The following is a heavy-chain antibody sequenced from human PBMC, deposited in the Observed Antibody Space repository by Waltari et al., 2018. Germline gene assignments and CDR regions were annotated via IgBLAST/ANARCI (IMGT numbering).Heavy chain of an antibody. CDR1: GYRFTDHA. CDR3: ARELLGGGAFDS. D-gene: IGHD3-16*01. V-gene: IGHV7-4-1*02. CDR2: INTNTHNP. Sequence: QVQLVQSGSDLKKPGASVKVSCKASGYRFTDHAMNWVRQAPGHGLQFLGWINTNTHNPFYERGFAGRFVFSLDTSISTVYLEINSLKTEDNAVYYCARELLGGGAFDSWGQGTLVSVSS. J-gene: IGHJ4*02.